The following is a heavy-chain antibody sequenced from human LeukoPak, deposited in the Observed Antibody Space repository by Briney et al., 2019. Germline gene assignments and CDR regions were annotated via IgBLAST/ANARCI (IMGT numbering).Heavy chain of an antibody. CDR2: TYYRSKWYN. J-gene: IGHJ4*02. D-gene: IGHD3-10*01. Sequence: SQTLSLTCAISGDSVSSNSAAWNWIRQSPSRGLEWLGRTYYRSKWYNDYAVSVKSRITINPDTSKNQFSLQLNSVTPEDTAVYYCAMGSMVRGVTAGAFDYWGQGTLVTVSS. CDR1: GDSVSSNSAA. CDR3: AMGSMVRGVTAGAFDY. V-gene: IGHV6-1*01.